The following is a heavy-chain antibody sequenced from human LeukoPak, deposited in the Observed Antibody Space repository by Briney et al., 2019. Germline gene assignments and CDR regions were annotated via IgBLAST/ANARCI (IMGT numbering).Heavy chain of an antibody. Sequence: GESLKISCAASGFRFSDSWMTWVRQTPGKGLQWVASIHEDAGEKQYVESVRGRFTISRDNAKNSLYLQMNSLRVEDTAVYYCASSKDHYCHYWGQGTLVTVSS. CDR2: IHEDAGEK. CDR3: ASSKDHYCHY. J-gene: IGHJ4*02. CDR1: GFRFSDSW. V-gene: IGHV3-7*05.